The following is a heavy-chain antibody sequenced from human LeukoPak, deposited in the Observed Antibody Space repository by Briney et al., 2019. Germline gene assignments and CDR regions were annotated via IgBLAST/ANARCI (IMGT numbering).Heavy chain of an antibody. V-gene: IGHV3-21*01. D-gene: IGHD6-13*01. CDR3: ARVSRSGSSWYWFDP. J-gene: IGHJ5*02. CDR1: GFTFSSYS. Sequence: PGGSLRLSCAASGFTFSSYSLNWVRQAPGQGLEWVSSISSSSSYIYYADSVKGRFTISRDNAKNSLYLQMNSLRAEDTAVYYCARVSRSGSSWYWFDPWGQVTLVTVSS. CDR2: ISSSSSYI.